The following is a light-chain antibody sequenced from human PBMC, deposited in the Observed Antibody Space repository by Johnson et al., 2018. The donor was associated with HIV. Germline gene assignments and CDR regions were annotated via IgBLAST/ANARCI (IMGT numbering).Light chain of an antibody. CDR1: SYNIGNNY. Sequence: QSVLTQPPSVSAAPGQKVTISCSGSSYNIGNNYVSWYQQLPGTAPKLLIYDNNKRPSGIPDRFSGSKSGTSATLGITGLQTGDEADYYCGTWDSTLDVFGTVTKVTVL. V-gene: IGLV1-51*01. CDR3: GTWDSTLDV. J-gene: IGLJ1*01. CDR2: DNN.